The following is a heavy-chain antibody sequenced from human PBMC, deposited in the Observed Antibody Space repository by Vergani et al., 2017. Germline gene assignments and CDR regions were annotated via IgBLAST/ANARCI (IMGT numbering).Heavy chain of an antibody. CDR3: AGLSYDMLAGSCGWCDP. CDR1: GYSFTSYW. J-gene: IGHJ5*02. V-gene: IGHV5-51*03. CDR2: IYPGDSDT. D-gene: IGHD3-9*01. Sequence: EVQLVQSGAEVKKPGESLKISCKGSGYSFTSYWIGWVRQMPGKGLEWMGIIYPGDSDTRYSPSFQGQVTISADTSISTAYLQWSNPKASDTAMSYGAGLSYDMLAGSCGWCDPWGQGTLVTVSS.